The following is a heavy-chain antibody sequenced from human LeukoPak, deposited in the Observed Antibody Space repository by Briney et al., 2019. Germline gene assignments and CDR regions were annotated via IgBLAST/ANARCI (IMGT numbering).Heavy chain of an antibody. D-gene: IGHD3-22*01. CDR1: GFTFSSYW. CDR2: IKQDGSEK. J-gene: IGHJ5*02. V-gene: IGHV3-7*01. CDR3: ARDLNYYDSSGYPAT. Sequence: GGSLRLSCAASGFTFSSYWMSWVRQAPGKGLEWVANIKQDGSEKYYVDSVKGRFTISRDNAKNSLYLQMNSLRAEGTAVYYCARDLNYYDSSGYPATWGQGTLVTVSS.